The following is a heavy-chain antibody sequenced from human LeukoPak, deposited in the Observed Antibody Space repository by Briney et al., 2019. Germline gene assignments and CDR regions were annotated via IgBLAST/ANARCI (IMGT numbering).Heavy chain of an antibody. CDR3: AKDSRIMITFGGVIAIDY. J-gene: IGHJ4*02. Sequence: GRSLRLSCAASGFTFTNYAMHWVRQAPGKGLEWVAVISYDGSNKYYADSVKGRFTISRDNSKNTLYLQMNSLRAEDKAVYYCAKDSRIMITFGGVIAIDYWGQGTLPTLSS. CDR2: ISYDGSNK. CDR1: GFTFTNYA. V-gene: IGHV3-30*04. D-gene: IGHD3-16*01.